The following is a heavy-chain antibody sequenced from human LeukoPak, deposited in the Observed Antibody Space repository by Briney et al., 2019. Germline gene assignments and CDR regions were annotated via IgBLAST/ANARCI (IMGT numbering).Heavy chain of an antibody. D-gene: IGHD6-6*01. J-gene: IGHJ5*02. CDR2: IIPIFGTA. V-gene: IGHV1-69*05. CDR1: GGTFSSYA. CDR3: ARALYSSSSTYNWFDP. Sequence: SVKVSCKASGGTFSSYAISWVRQAPGQGLEWMGGIIPIFGTANYAQKFQGRVTITTDESTSTAYMELSSLRSEDTAVYYCARALYSSSSTYNWFDPWGQGTLVTVSS.